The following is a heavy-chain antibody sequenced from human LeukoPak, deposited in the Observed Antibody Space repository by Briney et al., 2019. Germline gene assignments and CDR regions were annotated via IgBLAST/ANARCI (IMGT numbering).Heavy chain of an antibody. V-gene: IGHV1-8*01. CDR1: GCTFTSYE. CDR3: ARGTYDSYALGY. Sequence: ASVKVSCKASGCTFTSYEINWVRQATGQGVEWMGWMNPNSDNTGYAQKFQGRVTMTRNTSISTVYMELSSLRSEDTAVYYCARGTYDSYALGYWGQGTLVSVSS. J-gene: IGHJ4*02. CDR2: MNPNSDNT. D-gene: IGHD5-18*01.